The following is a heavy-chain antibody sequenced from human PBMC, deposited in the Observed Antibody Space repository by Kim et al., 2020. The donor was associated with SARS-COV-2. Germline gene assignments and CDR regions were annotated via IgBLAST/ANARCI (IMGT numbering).Heavy chain of an antibody. CDR3: ARARGGTMIVVVIGAFDI. CDR1: GGSISSGGYY. D-gene: IGHD3-22*01. CDR2: IYYSGST. J-gene: IGHJ3*02. Sequence: SETLSLTCTVSGGSISSGGYYWSWIRQHPGKGLEWIGYIYYSGSTYYNPSLKSRVTISVDTSKNQFSLKLNSVTAADTAVYYCARARGGTMIVVVIGAFDIWGQGTMVTVSS. V-gene: IGHV4-31*03.